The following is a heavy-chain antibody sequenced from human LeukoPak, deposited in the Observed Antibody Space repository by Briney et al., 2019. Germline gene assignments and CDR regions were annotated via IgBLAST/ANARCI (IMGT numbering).Heavy chain of an antibody. Sequence: SETLSLTCAVHGGSFSDYYCSRIRQPPGKGLEWLGEINHSGTTNYNPSLKSRVTISPDTSKNLFSLKLTFVTAADTAVYYCAGRKTVAGYFDLWGRGTLVAVSS. D-gene: IGHD6-19*01. V-gene: IGHV4-34*01. CDR1: GGSFSDYY. CDR3: AGRKTVAGYFDL. J-gene: IGHJ2*01. CDR2: INHSGTT.